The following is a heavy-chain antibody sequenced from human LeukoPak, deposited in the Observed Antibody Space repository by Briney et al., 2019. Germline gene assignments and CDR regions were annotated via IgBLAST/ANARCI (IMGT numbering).Heavy chain of an antibody. J-gene: IGHJ4*02. Sequence: SVKVSCKASGDTFSRYAISWVRQAPGQGLEWMGGIIPIFGTANYAQKFQGRVTITADESTSTAYMELSSLRSEDTAVYSCARGGEWLPLDYWGQGTLVTVSS. CDR2: IIPIFGTA. V-gene: IGHV1-69*01. CDR1: GDTFSRYA. D-gene: IGHD3-3*01. CDR3: ARGGEWLPLDY.